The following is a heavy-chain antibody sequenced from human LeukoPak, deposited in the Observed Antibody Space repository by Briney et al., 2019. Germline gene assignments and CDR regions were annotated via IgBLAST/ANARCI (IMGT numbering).Heavy chain of an antibody. CDR3: ARRYGGRDWFDP. J-gene: IGHJ5*02. CDR1: GGSISSYY. Sequence: PSETLSLTCTVSGGSISSYYWSWIRQPPGKGLEWIGYIYYSGSTNYNPSLKSRVTISVDTSKNQFSLKLSSVTAADTAVYFCARRYGGRDWFDPWGQGTLVTVSS. CDR2: IYYSGST. V-gene: IGHV4-59*01. D-gene: IGHD5-12*01.